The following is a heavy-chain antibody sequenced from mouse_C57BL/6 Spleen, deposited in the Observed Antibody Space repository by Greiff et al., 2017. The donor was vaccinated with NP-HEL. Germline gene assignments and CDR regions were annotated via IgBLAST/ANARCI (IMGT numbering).Heavy chain of an antibody. D-gene: IGHD1-1*01. V-gene: IGHV1-55*01. CDR1: GYTFTSYW. Sequence: QVQLQQPGAELVKPGASVKMSCTASGYTFTSYWITWVKQRPGQGLEWIGDIYPGSGSTNYNEKFKSKATLTVDTSSSTAYMQLSSLTSEDSAVYYCARNYDGSSYDDYAMDYWGQGTSVTVSS. J-gene: IGHJ4*01. CDR3: ARNYDGSSYDDYAMDY. CDR2: IYPGSGST.